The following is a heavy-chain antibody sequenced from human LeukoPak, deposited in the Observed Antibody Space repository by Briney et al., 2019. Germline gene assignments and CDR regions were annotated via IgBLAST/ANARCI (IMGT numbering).Heavy chain of an antibody. Sequence: GGSLRLSCAASGFSFSTYAMHWLRQASGEGLEWVAVISFDETNKHYADSVKGRFTIPRDNSNNMLFLQMNTLRIEDTAIYYCARDPGFDPWGLGTLVTVS. J-gene: IGHJ5*02. CDR1: GFSFSTYA. CDR2: ISFDETNK. V-gene: IGHV3-30-3*01. CDR3: ARDPGFDP.